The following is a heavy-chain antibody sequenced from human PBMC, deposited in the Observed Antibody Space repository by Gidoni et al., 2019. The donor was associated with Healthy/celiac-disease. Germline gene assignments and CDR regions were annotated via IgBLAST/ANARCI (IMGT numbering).Heavy chain of an antibody. CDR1: GFTVSSNY. D-gene: IGHD3-10*01. Sequence: EVQLVESGGGLIQPGGSLRLSCAASGFTVSSNYMSWVRQAPGKGLEWVSVIYSGGSTYYADSVKGRFTISRDNSKNTLYLQMNSLRAEDTAVYYCARGSVPGTGARKTYYFDYWGQGTLGHRLL. J-gene: IGHJ4*02. V-gene: IGHV3-53*01. CDR3: ARGSVPGTGARKTYYFDY. CDR2: IYSGGST.